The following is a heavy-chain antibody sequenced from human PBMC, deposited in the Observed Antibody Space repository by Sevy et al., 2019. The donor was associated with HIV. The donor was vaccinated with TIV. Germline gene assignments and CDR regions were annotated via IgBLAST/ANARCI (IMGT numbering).Heavy chain of an antibody. V-gene: IGHV3-33*06. D-gene: IGHD3-22*01. CDR3: AKEAPGYSYDSSGSFDY. CDR1: GFTFSAYG. Sequence: GGSLRLSCAASGFTFSAYGMHWVRQAPGKGLEWVTIIWYDGNRKYYADSVKGRFTVSRDNSKNTLYLQMSSLRAEDTAVHYCAKEAPGYSYDSSGSFDYWGQGTLVTVSS. J-gene: IGHJ4*02. CDR2: IWYDGNRK.